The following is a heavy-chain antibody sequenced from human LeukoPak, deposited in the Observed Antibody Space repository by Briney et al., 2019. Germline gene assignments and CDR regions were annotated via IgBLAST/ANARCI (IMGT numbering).Heavy chain of an antibody. CDR3: ARRRDGYNFDAFDI. J-gene: IGHJ3*02. Sequence: SETLSLTCTVSGGSISSYYWSWIRQPPGKGLEWIGYIYYSGSTNYNPSLKSRVTISVDASKNQFSLKLSSVTAADTAVYYCARRRDGYNFDAFDIWGQGTMVTVSS. V-gene: IGHV4-59*08. CDR1: GGSISSYY. CDR2: IYYSGST. D-gene: IGHD5-24*01.